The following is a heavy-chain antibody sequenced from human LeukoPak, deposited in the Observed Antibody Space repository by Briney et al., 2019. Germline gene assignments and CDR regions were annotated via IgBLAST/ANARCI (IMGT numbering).Heavy chain of an antibody. D-gene: IGHD3-22*01. CDR3: ARDNPIVVPTHFDY. CDR2: IYYSGST. J-gene: IGHJ4*02. Sequence: SETLSLTCTVSGGSISSSSYYWGWIRQPPGKGLEWIGSIYYSGSTYYNPSLKSRVTISVDTSKNQFSLKLSSVTAADTAVYYCARDNPIVVPTHFDYWGQGTLVTVSS. V-gene: IGHV4-39*07. CDR1: GGSISSSSYY.